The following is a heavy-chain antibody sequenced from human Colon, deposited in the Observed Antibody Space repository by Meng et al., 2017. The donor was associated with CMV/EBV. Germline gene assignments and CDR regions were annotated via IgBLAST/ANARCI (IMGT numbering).Heavy chain of an antibody. J-gene: IGHJ6*02. CDR2: ISWNGVT. D-gene: IGHD3-10*01. Sequence: SLNISCLGSGFRFDHYAMHWVRQVPGEGLQWVSGISWNGVTEYMDAVKGRFTISRDKAKNSLYLQMNSLKPEDTALYYCVKDMPVTNWGSGGLDVWGQGTTVTVSS. V-gene: IGHV3-9*01. CDR3: VKDMPVTNWGSGGLDV. CDR1: GFRFDHYA.